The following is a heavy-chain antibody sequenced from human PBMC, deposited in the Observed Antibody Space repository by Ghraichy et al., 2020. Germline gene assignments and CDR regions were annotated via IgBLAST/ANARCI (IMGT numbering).Heavy chain of an antibody. J-gene: IGHJ5*02. CDR1: GFTFSSYS. CDR3: ARGPYYDFWSGYYTDNWFDP. D-gene: IGHD3-3*01. Sequence: GESLNISCAASGFTFSSYSMNWARQAPGKGLEWVSYISSSSSTIYYADSVKGRFTISRDNAKNSLYLQMNSLRDEDTAVYYCARGPYYDFWSGYYTDNWFDPWGQGTLVTVSS. V-gene: IGHV3-48*02. CDR2: ISSSSSTI.